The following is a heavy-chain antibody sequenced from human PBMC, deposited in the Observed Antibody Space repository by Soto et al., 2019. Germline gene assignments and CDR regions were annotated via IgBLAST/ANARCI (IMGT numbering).Heavy chain of an antibody. CDR2: INPNSGGT. J-gene: IGHJ6*03. CDR3: ARGTSDGFYYYYMDV. Sequence: GASVKVSSKASGYTFTGYYMHWVRQAPGQGLEWMGWINPNSGGTNYAQKFQGWVTMTRDTSISTAYMELSRLRSDDTAVYYCARGTSDGFYYYYMDVWGKGTTVTVSS. CDR1: GYTFTGYY. V-gene: IGHV1-2*04.